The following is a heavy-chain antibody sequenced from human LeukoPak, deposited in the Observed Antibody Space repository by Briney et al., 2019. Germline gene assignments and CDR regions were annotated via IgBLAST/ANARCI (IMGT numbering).Heavy chain of an antibody. CDR2: INHSGST. D-gene: IGHD3-16*01. CDR1: GGSFSGYY. J-gene: IGHJ4*02. V-gene: IGHV4-34*01. Sequence: SETLSLTCAVYGGSFSGYYWSWIRQPPGKGLEWIGEINHSGSTYYNPSLKSRVTISVDTSKNQFSLKLSSVTAADTAVYYCARAHVGIPDYWGQGTLVTVSS. CDR3: ARAHVGIPDY.